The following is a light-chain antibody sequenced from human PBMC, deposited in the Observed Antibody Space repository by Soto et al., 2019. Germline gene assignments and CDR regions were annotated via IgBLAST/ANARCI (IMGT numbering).Light chain of an antibody. V-gene: IGKV3-15*01. Sequence: EILMTQAPPTLSLAPGERATLSLMASQSVSSNLAWYQQKPAQAPRRLIDGASTRATGIPARVSGSGYGTEFTLTISSLQYEDFAAYYCQQYNNWPPWTFGQGTKV. J-gene: IGKJ1*01. CDR3: QQYNNWPPWT. CDR2: GAS. CDR1: QSVSSN.